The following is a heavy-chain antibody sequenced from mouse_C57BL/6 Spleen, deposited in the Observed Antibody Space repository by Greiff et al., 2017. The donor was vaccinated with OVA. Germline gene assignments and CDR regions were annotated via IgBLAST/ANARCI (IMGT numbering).Heavy chain of an antibody. CDR3: AREDYYGGSQGCAY. V-gene: IGHV3-6*01. D-gene: IGHD1-1*01. J-gene: IGHJ3*01. CDR1: GYPFTSGYY. Sequence: EVQLVEPGPGLVKPSQSLSLPCSVTGYPFTSGYYWNWIRQFPGNKLEWMGFIRYDGSINYNPSLKNRNSISLDTSKNQFFLKLNSVTTEDTATDYCAREDYYGGSQGCAYWGQGTLVTVSA. CDR2: IRYDGSI.